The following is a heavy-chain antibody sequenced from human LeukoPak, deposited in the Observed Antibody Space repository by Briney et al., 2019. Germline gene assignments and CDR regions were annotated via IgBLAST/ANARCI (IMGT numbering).Heavy chain of an antibody. D-gene: IGHD1-26*01. J-gene: IGHJ3*02. V-gene: IGHV4-30-2*01. CDR3: ARGISGAFDI. Sequence: SETLSLTCVVSGGSISSGGYSWSWIRQPPGKGLEWIGYIYHSGSTYYNPSLKSRVTISVDRSKNQFSLKLSSVTAADTAVFYCARGISGAFDIWGQGTMVTVSS. CDR2: IYHSGST. CDR1: GGSISSGGYS.